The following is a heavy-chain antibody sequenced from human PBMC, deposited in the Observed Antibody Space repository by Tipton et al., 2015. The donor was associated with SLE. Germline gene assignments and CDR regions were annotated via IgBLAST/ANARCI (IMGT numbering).Heavy chain of an antibody. D-gene: IGHD3-10*01. CDR1: DYTFTNFG. J-gene: IGHJ4*02. Sequence: QVQLVQSGAEVKKPGASVKVSCKASDYTFTNFGITWVRQAPGQGLEWMGWISAYNGNTNYAQKFQGRVTLTTDTSTSTAYMELRSLRSDDTAVYYCAGDNFGAVYYFDYWGQGTLVTVSS. CDR2: ISAYNGNT. CDR3: AGDNFGAVYYFDY. V-gene: IGHV1-18*01.